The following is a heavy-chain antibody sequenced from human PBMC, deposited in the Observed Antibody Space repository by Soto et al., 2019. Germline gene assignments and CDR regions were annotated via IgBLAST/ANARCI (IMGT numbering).Heavy chain of an antibody. CDR2: IVVGSGNT. Sequence: GASVKVSCKASGLTFTSSAVQWVRQARGERLEWIGWIVVGSGNTNYAQKFQERVTITRDMSTSTAYMELSSLRSEDTAVYYCAAEGLGISGCSSTSCYYYYGTDVWGQGTTVTV. J-gene: IGHJ6*02. CDR3: AAEGLGISGCSSTSCYYYYGTDV. CDR1: GLTFTSSA. D-gene: IGHD2-2*01. V-gene: IGHV1-58*01.